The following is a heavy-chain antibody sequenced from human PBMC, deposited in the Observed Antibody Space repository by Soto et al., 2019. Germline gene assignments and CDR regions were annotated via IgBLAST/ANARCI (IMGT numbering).Heavy chain of an antibody. CDR3: ARDFYYGSGSYAVNYYYMDV. CDR2: ISSSSSTI. CDR1: GFTFSSYS. Sequence: PGGSLRLSCAASGFTFSSYSMNWVRQAPGKGLEWVSYISSSSSTIYYADSVKGRFTISRDNAKNSLYLQMNSLRAEDTAVYYCARDFYYGSGSYAVNYYYMDVWGKGTTVTVSS. V-gene: IGHV3-48*01. J-gene: IGHJ6*03. D-gene: IGHD3-10*01.